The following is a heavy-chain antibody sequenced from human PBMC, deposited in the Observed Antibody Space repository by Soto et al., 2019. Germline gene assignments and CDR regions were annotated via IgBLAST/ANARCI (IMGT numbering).Heavy chain of an antibody. CDR1: DDSINSDKYY. V-gene: IGHV4-39*01. CDR3: ARLEGLATISYYFDF. Sequence: SETLSLTCSVSDDSINSDKYYWGWIRQPPGKGLEWVGSIYYRGNAYYNPSLQTRVTISLDKSKSQFSLKLNSVTAADSALYFCARLEGLATISYYFDFWGPGALVTVSS. J-gene: IGHJ4*02. CDR2: IYYRGNA. D-gene: IGHD3-9*01.